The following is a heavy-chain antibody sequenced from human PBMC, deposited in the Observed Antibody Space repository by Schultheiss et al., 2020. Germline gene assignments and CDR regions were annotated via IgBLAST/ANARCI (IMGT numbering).Heavy chain of an antibody. J-gene: IGHJ4*02. Sequence: ASVKVSCKASGYTFTSYYMHWVRQAPGQGLEWMGWINPNSGGTNYAQEFQGRVTMTRDTSISTAYMELNRLRSDDTAVYYCASYITIFGVVDDSWGQGTLVTVSS. CDR3: ASYITIFGVVDDS. CDR1: GYTFTSYY. V-gene: IGHV1-2*02. CDR2: INPNSGGT. D-gene: IGHD3-3*01.